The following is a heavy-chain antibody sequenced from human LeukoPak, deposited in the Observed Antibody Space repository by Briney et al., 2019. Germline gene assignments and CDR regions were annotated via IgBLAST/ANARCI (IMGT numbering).Heavy chain of an antibody. CDR2: IYYSGST. CDR1: GGSISSYY. D-gene: IGHD4-17*01. Sequence: PSETLSLTCTVSGGSISSYYWSWIRQPPGKGLEWIGYIYYSGSTNYNPSLKSRVTISVDTSKNQFSLKLSSVTAADTAVYVCARPRGDYGFRWFDPWGQGTLVTVSS. J-gene: IGHJ5*02. V-gene: IGHV4-59*08. CDR3: ARPRGDYGFRWFDP.